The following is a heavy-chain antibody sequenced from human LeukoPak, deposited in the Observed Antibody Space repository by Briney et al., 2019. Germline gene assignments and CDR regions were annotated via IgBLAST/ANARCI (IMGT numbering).Heavy chain of an antibody. D-gene: IGHD3-3*01. V-gene: IGHV4-34*01. CDR1: GGSFSGYY. CDR3: ARGRSFRSGQEN. Sequence: PSETLSLTCAVYGGSFSGYYWSWIRQPPGKGLEWIGEINHSGSTNYNPSLKSRVTISVDTSKNQFSLKLSSVTAADTAVYYCARGRSFRSGQENWGQGTLVTVSS. CDR2: INHSGST. J-gene: IGHJ4*02.